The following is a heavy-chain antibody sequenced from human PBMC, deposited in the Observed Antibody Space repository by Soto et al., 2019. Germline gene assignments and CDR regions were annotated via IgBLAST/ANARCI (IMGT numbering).Heavy chain of an antibody. D-gene: IGHD3-16*01. V-gene: IGHV4-61*01. J-gene: IGHJ1*01. CDR1: GGSVSSGSYY. Sequence: QVQLQESGPGLVKPSETLSLTCTVSGGSVSSGSYYWSWIRQPPGKGLEWIGYIYYSGSTNYNPSLKSRVTISVDTSKNQFSLKLSSVTAADTAVYYCARVGAAPGPEYFQHWGQGTLVTVSS. CDR2: IYYSGST. CDR3: ARVGAAPGPEYFQH.